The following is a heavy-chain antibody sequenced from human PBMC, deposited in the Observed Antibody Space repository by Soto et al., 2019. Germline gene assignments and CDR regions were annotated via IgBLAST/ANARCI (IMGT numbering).Heavy chain of an antibody. CDR3: ATEHGVACSSGRCYGDLDH. D-gene: IGHD2-2*01. J-gene: IGHJ4*01. V-gene: IGHV3-15*07. Sequence: EVQLVESGGGLVKPGGSLRLSCAASDFTFTNAWMNWVRQAPGKGLEWVGRIKRKTDGGTTDYAAFVKGRFTISRDDSKNTLHLKMNSLKKENTVVYYCATEHGVACSSGRCYGDLDHWGPGTLVTVSS. CDR1: DFTFTNAW. CDR2: IKRKTDGGTT.